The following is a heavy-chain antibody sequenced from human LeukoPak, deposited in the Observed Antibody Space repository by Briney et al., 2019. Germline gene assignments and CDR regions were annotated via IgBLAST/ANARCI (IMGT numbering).Heavy chain of an antibody. J-gene: IGHJ4*02. CDR3: ATKGVSIDY. Sequence: ASVKVSCKASGYTFTSYNMHWVRQAPGQGLEWMGIINPSGGSTNYAQKFQGRVTMTEDTSTDTAYTELSSLRSEDTAVYYCATKGVSIDYWGQGTLVTVSS. V-gene: IGHV1-46*01. CDR1: GYTFTSYN. CDR2: INPSGGST. D-gene: IGHD2-21*01.